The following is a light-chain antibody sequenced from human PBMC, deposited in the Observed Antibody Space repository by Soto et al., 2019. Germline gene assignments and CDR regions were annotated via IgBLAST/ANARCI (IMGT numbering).Light chain of an antibody. CDR2: EGS. CDR3: CSSAGGFTWV. CDR1: SSDVGSYNL. Sequence: QSALTQPASVSGSPGQSITISCTGTSSDVGSYNLVSWYQQHPGKAPKLMIYEGSRRPSGVSNRFSGSKSGNTASLTISGLQAEDEADYYCCSSAGGFTWVFGGGTKVTVL. V-gene: IGLV2-23*01. J-gene: IGLJ3*02.